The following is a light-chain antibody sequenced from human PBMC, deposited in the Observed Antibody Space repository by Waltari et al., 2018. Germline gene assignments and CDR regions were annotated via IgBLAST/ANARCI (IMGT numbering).Light chain of an antibody. J-gene: IGKJ4*01. CDR3: QQYGYSAST. V-gene: IGKV3-20*01. CDR2: GAT. Sequence: EIVLTQSPGTLSLSPGERATLSCRASPRVTGNFLAGYQQRPGQAPRLLINGATSRATGIPDRFSGSGSGTDFTLTISRLEPEDFAVYYCQQYGYSASTFGGGTKVEIK. CDR1: PRVTGNF.